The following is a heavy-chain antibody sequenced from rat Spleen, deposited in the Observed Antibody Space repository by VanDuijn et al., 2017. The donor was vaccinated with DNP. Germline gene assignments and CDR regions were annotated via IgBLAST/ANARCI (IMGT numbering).Heavy chain of an antibody. Sequence: EVQLVETGGDLVQPRKSLKLSCAASGFTFSDYYMAWVRQAPTKGLEWVASISYDGGSTYYRDSVKGRFTISRDNAKSSLYLQMDSLRSEDTATYYCTTDLGDYWGQGVMVTVSS. CDR2: ISYDGGST. CDR3: TTDLGDY. CDR1: GFTFSDYY. D-gene: IGHD5-1*01. V-gene: IGHV5-20*01. J-gene: IGHJ2*01.